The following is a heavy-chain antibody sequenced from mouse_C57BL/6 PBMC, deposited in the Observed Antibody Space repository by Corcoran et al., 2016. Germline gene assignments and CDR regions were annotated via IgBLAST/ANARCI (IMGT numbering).Heavy chain of an antibody. V-gene: IGHV8-12*01. D-gene: IGHD2-2*01. CDR3: ARRWFPYYVDY. J-gene: IGHJ2*01. Sequence: QVTLKESGPGILQSSQTLSLTCSFSGFSLITSGMCVSWLRQPSGKGLGWLAHIYWDDDKRYNPSLKSRLTISKDTSRNQVFLKINSVDTAETSTYYCARRWFPYYVDYWGQGTTLTVSS. CDR1: GFSLITSGMC. CDR2: IYWDDDK.